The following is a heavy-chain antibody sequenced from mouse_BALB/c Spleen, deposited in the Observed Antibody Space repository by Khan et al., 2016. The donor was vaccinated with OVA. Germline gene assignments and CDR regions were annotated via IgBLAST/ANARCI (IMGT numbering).Heavy chain of an antibody. D-gene: IGHD1-1*01. CDR3: ARDYGSLYWFFDV. Sequence: VQLQQSGPGLVKPSQTVSLTCTVTGISITSGNYRWSWIRQFPGNKLEWIGNIYYSGTATYNPSLTSRTTITRDTSKNQFFLEMNSLTAEDTATYYCARDYGSLYWFFDVWGAGTTVTVSS. V-gene: IGHV3-5*02. CDR1: GISITSGNYR. CDR2: IYYSGTA. J-gene: IGHJ1*01.